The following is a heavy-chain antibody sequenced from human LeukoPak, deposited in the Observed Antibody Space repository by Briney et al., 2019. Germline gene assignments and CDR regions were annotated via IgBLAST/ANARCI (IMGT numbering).Heavy chain of an antibody. V-gene: IGHV3-48*01. D-gene: IGHD6-13*01. J-gene: IGHJ4*02. CDR2: ISSSSTIL. CDR1: GFIFSNYA. Sequence: GGSLRLSCAASGFIFSNYAMNWVRQAPGKGLEWVSYISSSSTILYYADSVKGRFTISRDNAKNSLYLQMISLRAEDTAVYYCARETLSSSWTYDYWGQGTLVTVSS. CDR3: ARETLSSSWTYDY.